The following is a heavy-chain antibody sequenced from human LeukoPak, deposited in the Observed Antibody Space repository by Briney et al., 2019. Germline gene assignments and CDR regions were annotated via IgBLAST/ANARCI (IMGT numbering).Heavy chain of an antibody. CDR3: AKDGRWELPFDY. J-gene: IGHJ4*02. Sequence: GGSLRLSCAASGFTFSSYGMHWVRQAPGKGLEWVAVISYDGSNKYYADSVKGRFTISRDNSKNTLYLQMNSLRAEDTAVYYWAKDGRWELPFDYWGQGTLVTVSS. CDR1: GFTFSSYG. V-gene: IGHV3-30*18. D-gene: IGHD1-26*01. CDR2: ISYDGSNK.